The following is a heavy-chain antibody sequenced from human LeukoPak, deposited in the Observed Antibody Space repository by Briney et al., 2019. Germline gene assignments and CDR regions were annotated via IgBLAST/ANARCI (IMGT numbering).Heavy chain of an antibody. V-gene: IGHV3-23*01. CDR1: GFTFSSYD. CDR2: ISRRSGAST. Sequence: GGSLRLSCAASGFTFSSYDMYWVRQAPGKGLECVASISRRSGASTYYAASVKGRFTISRDNPKNTLYLQMSSLRAEDTAVFYCAKMGVVYSSSSADYWGQGTLVTVSS. J-gene: IGHJ4*02. D-gene: IGHD6-6*01. CDR3: AKMGVVYSSSSADY.